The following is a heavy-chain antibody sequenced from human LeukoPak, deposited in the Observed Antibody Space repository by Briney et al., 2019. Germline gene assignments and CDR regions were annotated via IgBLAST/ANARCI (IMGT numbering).Heavy chain of an antibody. D-gene: IGHD4-17*01. CDR2: ISSNGGST. Sequence: GGSLRLSCSASGFTFSSYAMHWVRQAPGKGLEYASAISSNGGSTYYADSVKGRFTISRDNSKNTLYLQMSSLRAEDTAVYYCVKDYGDYEFDYWGQGTLVTVSS. CDR1: GFTFSSYA. J-gene: IGHJ4*02. CDR3: VKDYGDYEFDY. V-gene: IGHV3-64D*09.